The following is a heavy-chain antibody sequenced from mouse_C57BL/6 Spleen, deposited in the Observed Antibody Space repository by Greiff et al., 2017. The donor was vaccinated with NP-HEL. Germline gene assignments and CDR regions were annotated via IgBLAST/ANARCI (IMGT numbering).Heavy chain of an antibody. J-gene: IGHJ4*01. CDR1: GYAFSSSW. D-gene: IGHD1-1*02. Sequence: VQLQQSGPELVKPGASVKISCKASGYAFSSSWMNWVKQRPGKGLEWIGRIYPGDGDTNYNGKFKGKATLTADKSSSTAYMQLSSLTSEDSAVYFWARWWLGAMDYWGQGTSVTVSS. CDR3: ARWWLGAMDY. CDR2: IYPGDGDT. V-gene: IGHV1-82*01.